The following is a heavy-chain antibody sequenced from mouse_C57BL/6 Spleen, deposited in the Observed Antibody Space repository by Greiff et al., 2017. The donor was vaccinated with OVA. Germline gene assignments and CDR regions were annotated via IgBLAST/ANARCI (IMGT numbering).Heavy chain of an antibody. D-gene: IGHD1-1*01. CDR1: GYTFTSYW. CDR2: IYPGSGST. V-gene: IGHV1-55*01. Sequence: QVQLQQPGAELVKPGASVKMSCKASGYTFTSYWITWVKQRPGQGLEWLGDIYPGSGSTNYNEKFKSKATLTVDTSSSTAYMQLSSLTSEDSGVYYCSYYYGSRRYFDVWGTGTTVTVSS. CDR3: SYYYGSRRYFDV. J-gene: IGHJ1*03.